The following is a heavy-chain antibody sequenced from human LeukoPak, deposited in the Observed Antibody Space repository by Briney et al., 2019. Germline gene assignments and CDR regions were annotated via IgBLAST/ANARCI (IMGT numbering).Heavy chain of an antibody. CDR2: ISSSGSTI. D-gene: IGHD4-11*01. CDR3: ARDGAYSSFDY. J-gene: IGHJ4*02. Sequence: PGGSLRLSCAASGFTFSDYYMSWIRQAPGKGLEWVSYISSSGSTIYYADSVKGRFTISRDNSKNSVFLQMTSPRADDTAVYFCARDGAYSSFDYWGQGTRVAVSS. V-gene: IGHV3-11*04. CDR1: GFTFSDYY.